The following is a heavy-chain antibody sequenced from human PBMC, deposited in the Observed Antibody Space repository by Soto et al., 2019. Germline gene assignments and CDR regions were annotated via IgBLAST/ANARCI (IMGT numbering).Heavy chain of an antibody. J-gene: IGHJ4*02. V-gene: IGHV3-33*01. Sequence: QVQLVESGGGVVQPGRSLRVSCAVSGFTFTNYGMHWVRQAPGKGLEWVAVIWYDGRNKYYADSVKGRFTISGDISKNTLYLQMSSLRAEDTAVYYCARGTSERYVDYWGQGTLVTVSS. D-gene: IGHD2-8*02. CDR2: IWYDGRNK. CDR3: ARGTSERYVDY. CDR1: GFTFTNYG.